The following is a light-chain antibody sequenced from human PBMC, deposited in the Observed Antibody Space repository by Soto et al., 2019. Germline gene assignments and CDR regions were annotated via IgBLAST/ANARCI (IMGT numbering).Light chain of an antibody. CDR2: GAS. CDR3: HQYNNWPPWT. Sequence: EIVLTQSPDTLSLSPGERATLPCRASQSVSRSLAWYQQKPGQAPRLLIYGASNRATGIPDRFSGSGSGTEFTLTISSLQSEDFAVYYCHQYNNWPPWTFGQGTKVDIK. CDR1: QSVSRS. J-gene: IGKJ1*01. V-gene: IGKV3D-15*01.